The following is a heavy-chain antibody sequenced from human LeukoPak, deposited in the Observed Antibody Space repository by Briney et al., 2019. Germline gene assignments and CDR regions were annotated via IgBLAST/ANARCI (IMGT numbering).Heavy chain of an antibody. CDR1: GHSISSGYY. D-gene: IGHD6-19*01. Sequence: KSSETLSLTCAVSGHSISSGYYWGWIRQPPGKGLEWIGSIYHSGSTYYNPSLKSRVTISVDTSKNQFSLKLSSVTAADTAVYYCAAAVAGKLDYWGQGTLVTVSS. J-gene: IGHJ4*02. V-gene: IGHV4-38-2*01. CDR2: IYHSGST. CDR3: AAAVAGKLDY.